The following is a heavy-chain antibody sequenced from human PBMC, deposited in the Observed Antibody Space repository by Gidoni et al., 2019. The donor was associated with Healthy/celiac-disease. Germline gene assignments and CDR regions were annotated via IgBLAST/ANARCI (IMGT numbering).Heavy chain of an antibody. J-gene: IGHJ4*02. CDR3: ARGRIGYSYGPVGY. D-gene: IGHD5-18*01. CDR1: GFTVSSNY. CDR2: IYSGGST. V-gene: IGHV3-66*01. Sequence: EVQLVESGGGLVQPGGSLRLSCAASGFTVSSNYMSWVRQAPGKGLEWVSVIYSGGSTYYADSVKGRFTISRDNSKNTLYLQMNSLRAEDTAVYYCARGRIGYSYGPVGYWGQGTLVTVSS.